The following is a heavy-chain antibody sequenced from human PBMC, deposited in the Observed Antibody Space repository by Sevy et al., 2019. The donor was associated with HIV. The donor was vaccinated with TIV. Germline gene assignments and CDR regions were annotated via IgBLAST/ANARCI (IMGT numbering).Heavy chain of an antibody. CDR2: TYYKSKWYN. Sequence: KQSQTLSLTCAISGDSVSTYSAAWNWIRQSPRGLEWLGRTYYKSKWYNDYALSVKSRISINPDTPKNQISLQLNSVTPEDTAVYYCARESRWFFFHFDYWGQGTLVTVSS. J-gene: IGHJ4*02. CDR3: ARESRWFFFHFDY. CDR1: GDSVSTYSAA. V-gene: IGHV6-1*01. D-gene: IGHD3-10*01.